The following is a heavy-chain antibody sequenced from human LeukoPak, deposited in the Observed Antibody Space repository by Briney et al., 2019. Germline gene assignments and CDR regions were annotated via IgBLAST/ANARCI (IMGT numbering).Heavy chain of an antibody. J-gene: IGHJ4*02. V-gene: IGHV4-59*08. CDR3: AKMLHLLAFDY. CDR1: GGSVSSYY. CDR2: FYNSGTT. D-gene: IGHD3-3*02. Sequence: PSETLSLTCSVSGGSVSSYYWSWFRQPPGKGLEWIGNFYNSGTTNYNPSLQSRVTISVDTSKNQFSLRLNSVTAADTAVYYCAKMLHLLAFDYWGQGTPVTVSS.